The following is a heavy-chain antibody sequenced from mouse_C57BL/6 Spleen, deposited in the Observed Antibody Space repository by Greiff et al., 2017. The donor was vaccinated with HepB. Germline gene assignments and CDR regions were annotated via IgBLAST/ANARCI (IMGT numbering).Heavy chain of an antibody. CDR2: INPSNGGT. D-gene: IGHD1-1*01. CDR1: GYTFTSYW. CDR3: ARAFTTVVATDFDV. Sequence: VQLQQPGTELVKPGASVKLSCKASGYTFTSYWMHWVKQRPGQGLEWIGNINPSNGGTNYNEKFKSKATLTVDKSSSTAYMQLSSLTSEDSAVYYCARAFTTVVATDFDVWGTGTTVTVSS. V-gene: IGHV1-53*01. J-gene: IGHJ1*03.